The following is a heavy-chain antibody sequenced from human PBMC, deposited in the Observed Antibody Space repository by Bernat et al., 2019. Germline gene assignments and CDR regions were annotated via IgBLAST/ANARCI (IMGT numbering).Heavy chain of an antibody. CDR1: GFTFSSYS. CDR3: ARDLRMVRGGENWFDP. Sequence: EVQLVESGGGLVKPGGSLRLSCAASGFTFSSYSMNWVRHAPGKGLECVSSISSSSSYVYYADSVKGRFTISRDNAKNSLYLQMNSLRAEDTAVYYCARDLRMVRGGENWFDPWGQGTLVTVSS. V-gene: IGHV3-21*01. D-gene: IGHD3-10*01. J-gene: IGHJ5*02. CDR2: ISSSSSYV.